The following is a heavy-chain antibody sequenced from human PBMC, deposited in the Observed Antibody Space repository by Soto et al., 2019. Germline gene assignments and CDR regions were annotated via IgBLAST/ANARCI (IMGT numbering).Heavy chain of an antibody. V-gene: IGHV3-21*01. J-gene: IGHJ6*02. CDR3: VRDYVMDV. CDR1: GFIFSGDS. Sequence: GGSLRLSCAASGFIFSGDSMNWVRQAPGKGLEWVSSISKTSTYIYYADSVKGRFTISRDNAKNSLHLQMDSLRADDTAVYYCVRDYVMDVWGQGTTVT. CDR2: ISKTSTYI.